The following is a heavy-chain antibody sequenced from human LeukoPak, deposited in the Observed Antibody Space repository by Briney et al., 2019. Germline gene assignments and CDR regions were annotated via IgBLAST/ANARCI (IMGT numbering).Heavy chain of an antibody. V-gene: IGHV4-38-2*01. CDR3: ARVLSFPYLLDS. D-gene: IGHD2/OR15-2a*01. Sequence: PSETLSLTCAISGHSTTRGYYWAWFRQSPGKGLQWIATFFRSHRSFYNASLESRVTMSLDTSKSQFSLNLTSVTAADTAVYSCARVLSFPYLLDSWGRGTQVTVSS. J-gene: IGHJ4*02. CDR1: GHSTTRGYY. CDR2: FFRSHRS.